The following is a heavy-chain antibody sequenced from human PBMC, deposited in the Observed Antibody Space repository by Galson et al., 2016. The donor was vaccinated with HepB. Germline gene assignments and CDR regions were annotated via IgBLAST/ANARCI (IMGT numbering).Heavy chain of an antibody. CDR1: GFTFSNAW. V-gene: IGHV3-15*01. CDR3: TTLEGVSYYDSSGYSRSYYFDY. CDR2: IKSKTDGGTT. J-gene: IGHJ4*02. D-gene: IGHD3-22*01. Sequence: SLRLSCAASGFTFSNAWMSWVRQAPGKGLEWVGRIKSKTDGGTTDYAAPVKGTFTISRDDSKNTLYLQMNSLKTEDTAVYLCTTLEGVSYYDSSGYSRSYYFDYWGQGTLVTVSS.